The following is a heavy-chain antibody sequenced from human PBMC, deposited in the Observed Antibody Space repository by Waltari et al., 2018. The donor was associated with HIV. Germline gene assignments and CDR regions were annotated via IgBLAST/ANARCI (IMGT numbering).Heavy chain of an antibody. CDR3: ARGTPLYGLDV. J-gene: IGHJ6*02. Sequence: EVILVESGGGLAQPGGSLRLSCAASGFTFSNTWMSWVRKAPGKGLEWVANSKDDGTEAYYLDSVKGRITISRDNAKDSLSLQMNSLRAEDTAVYYCARGTPLYGLDVWGQGTTVTASS. CDR2: SKDDGTEA. V-gene: IGHV3-7*01. D-gene: IGHD2-15*01. CDR1: GFTFSNTW.